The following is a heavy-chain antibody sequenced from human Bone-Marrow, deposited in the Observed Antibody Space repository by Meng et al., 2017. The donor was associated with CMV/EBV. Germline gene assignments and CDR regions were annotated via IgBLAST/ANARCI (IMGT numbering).Heavy chain of an antibody. J-gene: IGHJ4*02. CDR2: INSDGSRT. CDR3: AREIMGYSSSPDY. CDR1: GFTFSSYW. D-gene: IGHD6-13*01. Sequence: GESLKISCAASGFTFSSYWMHWVRQAPGKGLLWVSRINSDGSRTSYADSVKGRFTISRDNAKNTLYLQMNSLRAEDTAVYYCAREIMGYSSSPDYWGQGTRVTVSS. V-gene: IGHV3-74*01.